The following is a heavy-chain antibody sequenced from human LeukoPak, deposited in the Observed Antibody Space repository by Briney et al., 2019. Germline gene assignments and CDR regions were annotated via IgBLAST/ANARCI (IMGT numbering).Heavy chain of an antibody. Sequence: GGSLRLSCAASGFTFSSYGMHWVRQAPGKGLEWVTFIRYDGSNKYYADSVKGRFTTSRDNSKNTLYLQMNSLRAEDTAVYYCARDWASYCSSTSCYIGWFDPWGQGTLVTVSS. J-gene: IGHJ5*02. D-gene: IGHD2-2*02. CDR3: ARDWASYCSSTSCYIGWFDP. CDR1: GFTFSSYG. V-gene: IGHV3-30*02. CDR2: IRYDGSNK.